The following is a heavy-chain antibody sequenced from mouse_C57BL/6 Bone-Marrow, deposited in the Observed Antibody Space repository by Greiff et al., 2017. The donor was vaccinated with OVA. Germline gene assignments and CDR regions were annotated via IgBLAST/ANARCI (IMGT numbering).Heavy chain of an antibody. CDR3: ARYGYYGVFDY. CDR1: GYAFSSSW. Sequence: VQLQQSGPELVKPGASVKISCKASGYAFSSSWMNWVKQRPGKGLEWIGRIYPGDGDTNYNGKFKGKATLTADKSSSTAYMQLRSLTSEDSAVYFCARYGYYGVFDYWGQGTTLTVSS. D-gene: IGHD2-3*01. V-gene: IGHV1-82*01. CDR2: IYPGDGDT. J-gene: IGHJ2*01.